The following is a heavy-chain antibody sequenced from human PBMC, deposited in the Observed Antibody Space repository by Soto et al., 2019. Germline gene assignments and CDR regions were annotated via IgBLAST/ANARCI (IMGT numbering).Heavy chain of an antibody. CDR3: AEASGWFGEFDY. J-gene: IGHJ4*02. CDR1: GFTFSSYA. CDR2: ISGSGGST. V-gene: IGHV3-23*01. D-gene: IGHD3-10*01. Sequence: EVQLLESGGGLVQPGGSLRLSCAASGFTFSSYAMSWVRQAPGKGLEWVSAISGSGGSTYYADSVKGRFTISRDNSKNALYVQMNSLRAEDTAVYYCAEASGWFGEFDYWGQGTLVTVSS.